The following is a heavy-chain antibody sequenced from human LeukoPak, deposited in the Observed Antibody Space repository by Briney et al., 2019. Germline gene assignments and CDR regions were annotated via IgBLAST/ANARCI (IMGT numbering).Heavy chain of an antibody. J-gene: IGHJ6*02. Sequence: PGGSLRLSCAASGFTLTNAWMNWVRQAPGKGLEWVSYISSSSGTIYYADSVKGRFTISRDNAKNSLYLQMNSLRDEDTAVYYCARGNYSYYGLDVWGQGTTVTVSS. CDR2: ISSSSGTI. CDR1: GFTLTNAW. CDR3: ARGNYSYYGLDV. V-gene: IGHV3-48*02.